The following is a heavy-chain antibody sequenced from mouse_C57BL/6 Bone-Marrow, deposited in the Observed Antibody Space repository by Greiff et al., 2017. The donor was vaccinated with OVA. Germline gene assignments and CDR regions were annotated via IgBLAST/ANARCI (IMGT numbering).Heavy chain of an antibody. V-gene: IGHV1-81*01. D-gene: IGHD1-1*01. Sequence: QVQLQQSGAELARPGASVKLSCKASGYTFTSYGISWVKQRTGQGLEWIGEIYPRSGNTYYNEKFKGKATLTADKSSSTAYMGLRSLTSEDSAVYFCARSPYYGSSPWFAYWGQGTLVTVSA. CDR2: IYPRSGNT. J-gene: IGHJ3*01. CDR3: ARSPYYGSSPWFAY. CDR1: GYTFTSYG.